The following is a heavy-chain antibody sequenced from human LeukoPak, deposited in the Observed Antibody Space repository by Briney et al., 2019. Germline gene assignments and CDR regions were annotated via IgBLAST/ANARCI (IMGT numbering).Heavy chain of an antibody. Sequence: ASVKVSCKASGGTFSSYAISWVRQAPGQGLEWMGGIIPIFGTANYAQKFQGRVTITADKSTSTAYMELSSLRSEDTAVYYCASHFYDILTGYYRSFDYWGQGTLVTVSS. CDR2: IIPIFGTA. J-gene: IGHJ4*02. CDR3: ASHFYDILTGYYRSFDY. V-gene: IGHV1-69*06. CDR1: GGTFSSYA. D-gene: IGHD3-9*01.